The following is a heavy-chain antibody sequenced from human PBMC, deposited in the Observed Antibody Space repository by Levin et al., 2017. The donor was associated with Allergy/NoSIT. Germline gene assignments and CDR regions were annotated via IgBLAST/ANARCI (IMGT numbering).Heavy chain of an antibody. CDR2: ITSDGSTT. Sequence: ASVKVSCAASGFTFSRYYMHWVRQVPGKGLVWVSRITSDGSTTNYADSVEGRFTISRDNAKNTLYLQMNSLRAEDTAVYYCARGGCSSTSCLDYWGQGTLVTVSS. CDR3: ARGGCSSTSCLDY. CDR1: GFTFSRYY. J-gene: IGHJ4*02. D-gene: IGHD2-2*01. V-gene: IGHV3-74*01.